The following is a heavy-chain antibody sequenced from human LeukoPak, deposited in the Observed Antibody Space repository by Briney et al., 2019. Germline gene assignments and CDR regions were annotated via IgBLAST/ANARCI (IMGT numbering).Heavy chain of an antibody. J-gene: IGHJ6*03. D-gene: IGHD3-10*01. CDR2: ITSSSSYI. CDR1: GFTFNSYT. CDR3: ARDGDTVLTRGYYYYMDV. Sequence: GGSLRLSCAASGFTFNSYTMNWVRQAPGKGLEWVSSITSSSSYIYYADSVKGRFTISRDNAKNSLYPQMNSLRAEDTAVYYCARDGDTVLTRGYYYYMDVWGKGTTVTVSS. V-gene: IGHV3-21*01.